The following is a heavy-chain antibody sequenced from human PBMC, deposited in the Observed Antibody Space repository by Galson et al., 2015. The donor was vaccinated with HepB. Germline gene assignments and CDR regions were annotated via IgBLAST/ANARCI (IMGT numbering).Heavy chain of an antibody. J-gene: IGHJ2*01. V-gene: IGHV3-66*01. CDR3: ARDPDRYYYDSSGYATPYWYSEL. CDR2: IHSGGST. CDR1: GFTVSKNS. D-gene: IGHD3-22*01. Sequence: SLRLSCAASGFTVSKNSMSWVRQAPGKGPEWVSVIHSGGSTHYADAVKGRFTVSRDNSKNTVYLQMNSLRAEDTAVYYCARDPDRYYYDSSGYATPYWYSELLGRGTLVTFSS.